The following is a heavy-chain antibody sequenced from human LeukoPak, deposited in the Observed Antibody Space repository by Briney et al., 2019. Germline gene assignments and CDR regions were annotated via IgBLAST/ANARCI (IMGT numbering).Heavy chain of an antibody. CDR2: MNPNSGNT. Sequence: GASVKVSRKASGYTFTSCDTNWVRQATGQGLEWMGWMNPNSGNTGYAQKFQGRVTITRNTSISTAYMELSSLRSEDTAVYYCARGPVRYFDWLLLDYYYYMDVWGKGTTVTVSS. D-gene: IGHD3-9*01. V-gene: IGHV1-8*03. J-gene: IGHJ6*03. CDR1: GYTFTSCD. CDR3: ARGPVRYFDWLLLDYYYYMDV.